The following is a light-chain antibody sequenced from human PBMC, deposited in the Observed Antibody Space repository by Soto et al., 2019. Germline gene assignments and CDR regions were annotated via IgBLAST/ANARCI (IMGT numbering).Light chain of an antibody. CDR1: QSISSW. CDR3: QQYNSYSWT. J-gene: IGKJ1*01. Sequence: DIQMAQSPSTLSASVGDRVTITCRASQSISSWLAWYQQKPGKAPKHLIYKASSLESGVPSRFSGSGSGTEFTLTISSLQPDDLATYYCQQYNSYSWTFGQGTKVEIK. V-gene: IGKV1-5*03. CDR2: KAS.